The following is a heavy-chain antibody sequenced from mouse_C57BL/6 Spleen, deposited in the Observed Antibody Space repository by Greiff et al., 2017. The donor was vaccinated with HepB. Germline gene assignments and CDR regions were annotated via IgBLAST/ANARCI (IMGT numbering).Heavy chain of an antibody. CDR2: ISDGGSYT. CDR1: GFTFSSYA. Sequence: EVHLVESGGGLVKPGGSLKLSCAASGFTFSSYAMSWVRQTPEKRLEWVATISDGGSYTYYPDNVKGRFTISRDNAKNNLYLQMSHLKSEDTAMYYCARDPITTVVATDYAMDYWGQGTSVTVSS. V-gene: IGHV5-4*01. J-gene: IGHJ4*01. D-gene: IGHD1-1*01. CDR3: ARDPITTVVATDYAMDY.